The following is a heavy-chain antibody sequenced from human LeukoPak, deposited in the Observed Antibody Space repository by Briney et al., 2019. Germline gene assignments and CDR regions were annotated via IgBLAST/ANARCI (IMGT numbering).Heavy chain of an antibody. CDR1: GYTFTSYY. CDR2: INPSGGST. D-gene: IGHD2-15*01. Sequence: ASVKVSCKASGYTFTSYYMHWVRQAPGQGLEWMGIINPSGGSTSYAQKFQGRVTMTRDTSTSTVYMELSSLRSDDTAVYYCARAGYCSGGSCFGGLYYYYYMDVWGKGTTVTVSS. V-gene: IGHV1-46*01. J-gene: IGHJ6*03. CDR3: ARAGYCSGGSCFGGLYYYYYMDV.